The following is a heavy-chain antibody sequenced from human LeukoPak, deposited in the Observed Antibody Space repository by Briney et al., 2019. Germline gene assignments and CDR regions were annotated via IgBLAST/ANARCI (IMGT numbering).Heavy chain of an antibody. J-gene: IGHJ4*02. CDR3: ARHSLYYDFSLFDY. CDR2: IYYSGTT. CDR1: AFSISSSYYY. D-gene: IGHD3-3*01. V-gene: IGHV4-39*01. Sequence: PSETLSLTCSVSAFSISSSYYYWGWIRQPPGQGLEWVGYIYYSGTTYYNPSLKSRVTISVDTSMNQFSLKMSSVTAADTAVYYCARHSLYYDFSLFDYWGLGTLVTVSA.